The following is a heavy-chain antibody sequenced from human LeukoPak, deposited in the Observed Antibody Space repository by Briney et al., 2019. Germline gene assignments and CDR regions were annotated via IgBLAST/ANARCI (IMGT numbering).Heavy chain of an antibody. CDR1: GGSIGTYY. CDR3: AKLGSPRAY. V-gene: IGHV4-59*01. CDR2: IYYFEKT. D-gene: IGHD7-27*01. Sequence: SETLSLTCTVSGGSIGTYYWSWIWQPPGKGLEWIGHIYYFEKTDYNPSLESRVTISVDAAKNHFSLKLRSVTPLDTAVYYCAKLGSPRAYWGQGILVTVSS. J-gene: IGHJ4*02.